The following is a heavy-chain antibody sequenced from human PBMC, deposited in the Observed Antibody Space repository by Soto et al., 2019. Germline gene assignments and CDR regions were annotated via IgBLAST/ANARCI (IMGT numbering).Heavy chain of an antibody. CDR3: AGVPPWGTSGNFYIQHYDS. D-gene: IGHD3-10*01. CDR2: INAGSGNT. J-gene: IGHJ5*01. CDR1: GYTFDTYA. Sequence: RASVKVSCKSSGYTFDTYAIHWVRQAPGQGLQWMGWINAGSGNTKYSQEFQGRVTFTRDTAATTTFMELSGLRSEDTAVYYCAGVPPWGTSGNFYIQHYDSWG. V-gene: IGHV1-3*01.